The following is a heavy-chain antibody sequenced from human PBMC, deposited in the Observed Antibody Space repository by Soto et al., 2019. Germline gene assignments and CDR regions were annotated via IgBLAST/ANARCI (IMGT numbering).Heavy chain of an antibody. V-gene: IGHV1-2*02. CDR3: ARPPGYISDWYYFDL. D-gene: IGHD3-9*01. J-gene: IGHJ4*02. CDR1: GYSFIDYY. Sequence: QVQLVQSGAEVKKPGASVKVSCEASGYSFIDYYIHWVRQAPGQGFEWMGRISPKSAVTDYAKKFEDRVTLTWDTSLNTAYMELSSLKSDDTAVYYCARPPGYISDWYYFDLWGQGTRVTVSS. CDR2: ISPKSAVT.